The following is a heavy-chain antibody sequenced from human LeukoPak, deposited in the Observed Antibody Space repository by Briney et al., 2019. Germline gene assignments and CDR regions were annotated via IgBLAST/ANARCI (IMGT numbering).Heavy chain of an antibody. D-gene: IGHD3-22*01. Sequence: PGGSLRLSCAASGFTFSSYWMTWVRQAPGKGLEWVANIKQDGSETYYVDSVKGRFTISRDNSKNSQYLQMNSLRAEDTAVYYCARGDSSGYYLNYWGQGTLVTVSS. CDR2: IKQDGSET. V-gene: IGHV3-7*03. CDR1: GFTFSSYW. J-gene: IGHJ4*02. CDR3: ARGDSSGYYLNY.